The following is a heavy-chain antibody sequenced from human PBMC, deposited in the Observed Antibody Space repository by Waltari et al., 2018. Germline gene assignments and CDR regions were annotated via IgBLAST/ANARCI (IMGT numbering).Heavy chain of an antibody. CDR2: ISYDGSNK. J-gene: IGHJ4*02. CDR1: GFTFSSYA. V-gene: IGHV3-30-3*01. D-gene: IGHD2-2*02. CDR3: ATLGYCSSTSCYTRAGRFDY. Sequence: QVQLVESGGGVVQPRRSLRLSCAASGFTFSSYAMHWVRQAPGKGLEWVAVISYDGSNKYYADSVKGRFTISRDNSKNTLYLQMNSLRAEDTAVYYCATLGYCSSTSCYTRAGRFDYWGQGTLVTVSS.